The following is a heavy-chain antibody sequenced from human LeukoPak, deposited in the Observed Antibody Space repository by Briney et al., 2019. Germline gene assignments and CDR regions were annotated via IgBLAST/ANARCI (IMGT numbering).Heavy chain of an antibody. Sequence: GGSLRLSCAASGVTLSSYWMSWVRQAPGKGLEWVANIKQDGSEIYYVDSVKGRFTISRDNVKNSLYLQMNSLRAEDTAVYYCAGHYTSGWYGVDYWGQGTLVTVSS. J-gene: IGHJ4*02. V-gene: IGHV3-7*01. CDR2: IKQDGSEI. D-gene: IGHD6-19*01. CDR3: AGHYTSGWYGVDY. CDR1: GVTLSSYW.